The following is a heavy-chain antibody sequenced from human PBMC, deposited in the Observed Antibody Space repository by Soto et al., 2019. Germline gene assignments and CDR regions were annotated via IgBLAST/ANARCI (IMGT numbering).Heavy chain of an antibody. V-gene: IGHV1-18*01. Sequence: QVQLVQSGAEVKKPGASVKVSCKASGYTFTSYGISWVRQAPGQGLEWMGWISAYNGNTNYAPKLXGXAXMXTDTSTSTAYMELRSLRSDDTAVYYCARDSSAYPYYWGQGTLVTVSS. CDR3: ARDSSAYPYY. CDR2: ISAYNGNT. CDR1: GYTFTSYG. D-gene: IGHD6-19*01. J-gene: IGHJ4*02.